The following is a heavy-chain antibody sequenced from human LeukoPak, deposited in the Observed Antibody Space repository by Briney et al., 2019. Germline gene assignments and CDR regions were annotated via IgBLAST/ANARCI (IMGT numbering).Heavy chain of an antibody. CDR3: ARRSNPPGRIDH. J-gene: IGHJ4*02. V-gene: IGHV3-66*04. Sequence: PGGSLRLSCAASGFTFSSYAMHWVRQAPGKGLEWVAAIYSSGSTYYADSVKGRFTISRDNSKNTMYLQMNSLKGEDTAVYYCARRSNPPGRIDHWGQGTLVTVSS. CDR1: GFTFSSYA. D-gene: IGHD1-14*01. CDR2: IYSSGST.